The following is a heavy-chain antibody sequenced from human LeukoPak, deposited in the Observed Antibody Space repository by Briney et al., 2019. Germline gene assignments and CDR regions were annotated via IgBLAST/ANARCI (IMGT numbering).Heavy chain of an antibody. J-gene: IGHJ4*02. CDR2: INXXXXEK. V-gene: IGHV3-7*03. D-gene: IGHD3-16*02. CDR3: AKDPCPHDYVWGSYRFCPFDY. CDR1: GFTFSEYW. Sequence: PGGSLRLSCAASGFTFSEYWMNWVRQAPGXXXXXVASINXXXXEKYYVDSVKGRFTISRDNSKNTLYLQMNSLRAEDTAVYYCAKDPCPHDYVWGSYRFCPFDYWGQGTLVTVSS.